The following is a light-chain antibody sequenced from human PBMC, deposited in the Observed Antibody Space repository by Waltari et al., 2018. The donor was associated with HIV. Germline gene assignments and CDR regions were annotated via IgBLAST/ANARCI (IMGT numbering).Light chain of an antibody. CDR1: SSNVGSDDL. Sequence: QSALTQPASVSGSPGQSITISCTGTSSNVGSDDLVSWYQQHPGEAPKLIIYEVTKRPSGVCDRFSGYKSGASASLVITGLRAEDEAVYYCLSYDTRKHYVFGPGTKVTVL. CDR2: EVT. V-gene: IGLV2-14*02. CDR3: LSYDTRKHYV. J-gene: IGLJ1*01.